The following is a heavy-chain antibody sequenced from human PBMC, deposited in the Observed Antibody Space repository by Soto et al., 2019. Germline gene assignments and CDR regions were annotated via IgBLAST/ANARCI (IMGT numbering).Heavy chain of an antibody. J-gene: IGHJ6*02. CDR2: IGTAGDT. Sequence: PGGSLRLSCAASGFTFSSYDMHWVRQATGKGLEWVSAIGTAGDTYYPGSVKGRFTISRENAKNSLYLQMNSLRAGDTAVYYCARTPADYYYYGMDVWGQGTTVTVSS. V-gene: IGHV3-13*01. CDR1: GFTFSSYD. CDR3: ARTPADYYYYGMDV.